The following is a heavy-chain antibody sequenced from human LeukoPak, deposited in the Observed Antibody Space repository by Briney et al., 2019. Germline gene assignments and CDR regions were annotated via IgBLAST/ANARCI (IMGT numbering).Heavy chain of an antibody. D-gene: IGHD2/OR15-2a*01. V-gene: IGHV3-23*01. CDR3: AKELQARSQYYYFDY. J-gene: IGHJ4*02. CDR1: GFTFSSYA. CDR2: ISGSGRST. Sequence: PGGSLRLSCAASGFTFSSYAMSWVRQAPGKGLEWVSAISGSGRSTYYADSVKGRFTISRDNSKNTLYLQMNSLRAEDTAVYYCAKELQARSQYYYFDYWGQGTLVTVSS.